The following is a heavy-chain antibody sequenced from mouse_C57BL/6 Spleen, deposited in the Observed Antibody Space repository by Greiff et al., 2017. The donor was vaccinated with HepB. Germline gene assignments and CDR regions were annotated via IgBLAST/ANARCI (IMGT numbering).Heavy chain of an antibody. CDR3: ARGITTVVATRYYFDY. CDR1: GYSITSGYY. D-gene: IGHD1-1*01. J-gene: IGHJ2*01. CDR2: ISYDGSN. V-gene: IGHV3-6*01. Sequence: DVQLQESGPGLVKPSQSLSLTCSVTGYSITSGYYWNWIRQFPGNKLEWMGYISYDGSNNYNPSLKNRISITRDTSKNQFFLKLNSVTTEDTATYYCARGITTVVATRYYFDYWGQGTTLTVSS.